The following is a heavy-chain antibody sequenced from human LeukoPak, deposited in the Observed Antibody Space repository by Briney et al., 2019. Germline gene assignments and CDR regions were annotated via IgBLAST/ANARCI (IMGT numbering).Heavy chain of an antibody. CDR3: AKLQSVVIPAAMLGFDY. CDR1: GFTFSSYE. J-gene: IGHJ4*02. Sequence: QAGGSLRLSCAASGFTFSSYEMNWVRQAPGKGLEWVSYISSSGSTIYYADSVKGRFTISRDNSRDTLSVQINSLRAEDTAVYYCAKLQSVVIPAAMLGFDYWGQGILVTVSS. V-gene: IGHV3-48*03. D-gene: IGHD2-2*01. CDR2: ISSSGSTI.